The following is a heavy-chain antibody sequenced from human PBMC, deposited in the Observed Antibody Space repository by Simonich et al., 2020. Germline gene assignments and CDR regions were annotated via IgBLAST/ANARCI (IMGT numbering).Heavy chain of an antibody. J-gene: IGHJ5*02. V-gene: IGHV3-23*01. CDR1: GFTFSSYA. D-gene: IGHD1-26*01. Sequence: EVQLLESGGGLVQPGGSLRLSCAASGFTFSSYAMSWVRQAQRKGLEWVSAISGRGGRTYYADSVKGRFTISRDNSKNTLYLQMNSLRAEDTAVYYCAKDSSLVGATDWFDPWGQGTLVTVSS. CDR3: AKDSSLVGATDWFDP. CDR2: ISGRGGRT.